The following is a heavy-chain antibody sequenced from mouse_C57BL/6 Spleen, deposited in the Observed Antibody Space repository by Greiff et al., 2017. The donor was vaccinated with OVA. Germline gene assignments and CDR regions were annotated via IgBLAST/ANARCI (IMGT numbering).Heavy chain of an antibody. D-gene: IGHD2-3*01. J-gene: IGHJ2*01. CDR1: GFSFNTYA. CDR2: IRSKSNNYAT. CDR3: VRQGDGYYGDYFDY. Sequence: EVKLMESGGGLVQPKGSLKLSCAASGFSFNTYAMNWVRQAPGKGLEWVACIRSKSNNYATYYADSVKDRFTISRDDSESMLYLQMSNLKTEDTAMYYCVRQGDGYYGDYFDYWGQGTTLTVSS. V-gene: IGHV10-1*01.